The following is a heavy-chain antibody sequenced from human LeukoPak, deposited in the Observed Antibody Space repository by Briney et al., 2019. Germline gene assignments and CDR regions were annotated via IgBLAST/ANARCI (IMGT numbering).Heavy chain of an antibody. Sequence: GASVKVSCKASGYTLTSYGISWVRQAPGQGLEWMGWISAYNGNTNYAQKFQGRVTITADESTSTAYMELSSLRSEDTAVYYCARVPHIAAAGYYFDYWGQGTLVTVSS. CDR3: ARVPHIAAAGYYFDY. J-gene: IGHJ4*02. D-gene: IGHD6-13*01. CDR2: ISAYNGNT. V-gene: IGHV1-18*01. CDR1: GYTLTSYG.